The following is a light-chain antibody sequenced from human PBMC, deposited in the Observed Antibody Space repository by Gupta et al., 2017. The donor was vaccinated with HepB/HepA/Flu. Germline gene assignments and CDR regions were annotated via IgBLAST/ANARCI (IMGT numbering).Light chain of an antibody. J-gene: IGLJ2*01. CDR1: SSDVGGYNY. CDR3: SSYTSSSTPL. Sequence: CALTQPASVSGPPGQPLTHPRTGTSSDVGGYNYVSWYQQHPGKAPKLMIYDVSNRPSGVSNRFSGSKAGNTASLTISGLQAEDEADYYCSSYTSSSTPLFGGGTKLTVL. V-gene: IGLV2-14*01. CDR2: DVS.